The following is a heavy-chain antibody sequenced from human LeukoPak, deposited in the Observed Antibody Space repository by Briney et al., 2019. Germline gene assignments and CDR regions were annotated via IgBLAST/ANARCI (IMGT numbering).Heavy chain of an antibody. CDR3: ASSLYCSSTSCYKDAFDI. D-gene: IGHD2-2*02. CDR1: GYSFTSYW. Sequence: GESLKISCKGSGYSFTSYWIGWVRQMPGKDLEWMGIIYPGDSDTRYSPSFQGQVTISADKSISTAYLQWSSLKASDTAMYYCASSLYCSSTSCYKDAFDIWGQGTMVTVSS. V-gene: IGHV5-51*01. CDR2: IYPGDSDT. J-gene: IGHJ3*02.